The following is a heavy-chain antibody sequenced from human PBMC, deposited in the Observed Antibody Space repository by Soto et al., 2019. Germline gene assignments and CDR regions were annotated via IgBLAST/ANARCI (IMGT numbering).Heavy chain of an antibody. CDR3: ARVGCSSTSCYLYYYYYMDV. D-gene: IGHD2-2*01. CDR2: ISAYNGNT. Sequence: AASVKVSCKASGYTFTSYGISWVRQAPGQGLEWMGWISAYNGNTNYAQKLQGRVTMTTDTSTSTAYMELRSLRSDDTAVYYCARVGCSSTSCYLYYYYYMDVWGKGTTVTVSS. V-gene: IGHV1-18*01. CDR1: GYTFTSYG. J-gene: IGHJ6*03.